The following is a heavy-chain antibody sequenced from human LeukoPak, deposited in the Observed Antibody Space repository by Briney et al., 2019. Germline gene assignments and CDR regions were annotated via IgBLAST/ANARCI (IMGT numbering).Heavy chain of an antibody. V-gene: IGHV4-61*05. Sequence: SETLSLTCSVSDDSINGNIYYWSWIRQPPGKGLEWVGYVSFSGSTDYNPSLKSRLTISIDKSKSQFSLKLSSVTAADTAVYYCARVLSYDYVWGSYRPDAFDIWGQGTMVTVSS. J-gene: IGHJ3*02. CDR1: DDSINGNIYY. CDR3: ARVLSYDYVWGSYRPDAFDI. CDR2: VSFSGST. D-gene: IGHD3-16*02.